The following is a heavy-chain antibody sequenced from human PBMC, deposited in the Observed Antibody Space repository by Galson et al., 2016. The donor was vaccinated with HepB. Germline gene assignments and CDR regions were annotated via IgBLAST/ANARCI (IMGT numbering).Heavy chain of an antibody. CDR1: GASISSYY. Sequence: ETLSLTCTVSGASISSYYWGWIRQTPGKGLEWIGYVSKTGSTRYRPSLWSRVSLLVDTSKNQFSLNLSFATAADTALYYCARHRVERDNSLLTFDYWGQGALVTISS. CDR3: ARHRVERDNSLLTFDY. J-gene: IGHJ4*02. CDR2: VSKTGST. V-gene: IGHV4-59*08. D-gene: IGHD1-20*01.